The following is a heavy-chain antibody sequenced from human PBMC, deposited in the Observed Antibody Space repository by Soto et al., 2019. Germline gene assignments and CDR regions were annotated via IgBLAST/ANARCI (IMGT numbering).Heavy chain of an antibody. CDR1: GYSFTSYW. J-gene: IGHJ5*02. CDR3: ARSGGAARASRNWFDP. V-gene: IGHV5-51*01. CDR2: IYPGDSET. D-gene: IGHD6-6*01. Sequence: PGESLKISCKGSGYSFTSYWIGWVRQMPGKGLEWMGIIYPGDSETRYIPSFQGQLTISADKSISTAYLQGSSLKAADTARYYCARSGGAARASRNWFDPWGQGTLVTVSS.